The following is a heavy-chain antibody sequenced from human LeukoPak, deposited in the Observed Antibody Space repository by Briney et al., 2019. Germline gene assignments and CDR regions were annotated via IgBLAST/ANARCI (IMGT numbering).Heavy chain of an antibody. CDR1: GFTFTSYY. CDR3: ARHPDSSPALLDL. Sequence: ASVKVSCTASGFTFTSYYMNWVRQAPGQGLEWMGIINPSGGSTSYAQKFQGRLTVTRDMSTSIVYMKLGSLRSEDTAKYYCARHPDSSPALLDLWGQGTMVTVSS. V-gene: IGHV1-46*01. CDR2: INPSGGST. J-gene: IGHJ3*01. D-gene: IGHD6-13*01.